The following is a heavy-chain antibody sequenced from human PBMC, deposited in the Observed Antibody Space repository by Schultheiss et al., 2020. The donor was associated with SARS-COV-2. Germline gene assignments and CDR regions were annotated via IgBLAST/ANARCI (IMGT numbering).Heavy chain of an antibody. CDR1: GFTFSNYA. D-gene: IGHD3-22*01. V-gene: IGHV3-23*01. Sequence: GGSLRLSCAASGFTFSNYAMSWVRQAPGKGLEWVSVMSGSGSSTYYADSVKGRFTISRDNSKNTLYLQMNSLRAEDTAVYYCAKTSVWYYDSSGYFTGGGPTKPLDYWGQGTLVTVSS. J-gene: IGHJ4*02. CDR2: MSGSGSST. CDR3: AKTSVWYYDSSGYFTGGGPTKPLDY.